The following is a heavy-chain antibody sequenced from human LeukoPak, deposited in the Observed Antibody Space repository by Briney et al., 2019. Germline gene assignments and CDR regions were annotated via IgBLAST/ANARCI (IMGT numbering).Heavy chain of an antibody. CDR2: ISSSSSTI. Sequence: PGGSLRLSCAASGFTFSSYSMNWVRQAPGKGLEWVSYISSSSSTIYYADSVKGRFTISRDNAKNSLYLQMNSLRAEDTAVYYCARDSGYYDSSGYFYYYYVDVWGKGTTVTVSS. D-gene: IGHD3-22*01. CDR1: GFTFSSYS. CDR3: ARDSGYYDSSGYFYYYYVDV. V-gene: IGHV3-48*01. J-gene: IGHJ6*03.